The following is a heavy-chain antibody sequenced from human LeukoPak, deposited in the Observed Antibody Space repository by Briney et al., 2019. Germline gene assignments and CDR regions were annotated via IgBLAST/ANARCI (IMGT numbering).Heavy chain of an antibody. V-gene: IGHV3-33*01. J-gene: IGHJ3*02. CDR2: IWYDGSNK. CDR3: ARDRFENTGGAFDI. Sequence: GGSLRLSCAASGFTFSSYGMHWVRQAPGKGLEWVAVIWYDGSNKYYADSVKGRFTISRDNSKNTLYLQMNSLRVEDTAVYYCARDRFENTGGAFDIWGQGTMVTVSS. CDR1: GFTFSSYG. D-gene: IGHD1-26*01.